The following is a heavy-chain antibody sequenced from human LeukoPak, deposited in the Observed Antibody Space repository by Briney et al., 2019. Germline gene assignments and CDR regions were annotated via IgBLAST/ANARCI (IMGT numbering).Heavy chain of an antibody. CDR3: ARDLRTGSYLDY. D-gene: IGHD3/OR15-3a*01. V-gene: IGHV3-30*01. CDR2: IPYDGSNM. Sequence: GGSLRPSCAASGFTFSSYAMHWVRQAPGKGLEWLAVIPYDGSNMYYADSVKGRFTISRDNSKNTLYLQMNSLRAEDAAVYYCARDLRTGSYLDYWGQGTLVTVSS. J-gene: IGHJ4*02. CDR1: GFTFSSYA.